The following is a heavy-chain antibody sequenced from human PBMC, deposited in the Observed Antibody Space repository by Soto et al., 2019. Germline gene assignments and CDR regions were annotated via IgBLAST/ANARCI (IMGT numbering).Heavy chain of an antibody. J-gene: IGHJ5*02. CDR3: AKDPCISNDTNWFDP. CDR2: ISGSGGST. Sequence: SWVSKKTGKGLEWVSAISGSGGSTYYADSVKGRCTISCDNSKNTLYLQMNSLRAEDTAVYFCAKDPCISNDTNWFDPRGRGPLFCVSS. V-gene: IGHV3-23*01. D-gene: IGHD3-3*02.